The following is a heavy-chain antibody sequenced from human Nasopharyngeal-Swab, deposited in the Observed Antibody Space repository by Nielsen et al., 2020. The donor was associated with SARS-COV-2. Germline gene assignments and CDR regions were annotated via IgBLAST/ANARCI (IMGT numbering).Heavy chain of an antibody. J-gene: IGHJ6*02. CDR2: IYSGGSST. Sequence: GGSPRLSCAASGFTFSSYAMSWVRQAPGKGLEWVSVIYSGGSSTYYADSVKGRFTISRDNSKNTLYLQMNSLRAEDTAVYYCANLLFSSSWYEGYYYGMDVWGQGTTVTVSS. CDR3: ANLLFSSSWYEGYYYGMDV. D-gene: IGHD6-13*01. V-gene: IGHV3-23*03. CDR1: GFTFSSYA.